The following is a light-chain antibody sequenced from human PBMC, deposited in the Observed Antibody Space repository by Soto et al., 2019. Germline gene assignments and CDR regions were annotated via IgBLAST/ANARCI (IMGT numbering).Light chain of an antibody. CDR3: TSYTSSSPLWL. J-gene: IGLJ3*02. V-gene: IGLV2-14*01. Sequence: QAVLTQPASVSGSPGQSITISCTGTSSDVGGYDYVSWYQQHPGKAPKLMIYEVNKRPSGVSNRFLGSKSGNTASLTISGLQAEDEADYYCTSYTSSSPLWLFGGGTKLTVL. CDR1: SSDVGGYDY. CDR2: EVN.